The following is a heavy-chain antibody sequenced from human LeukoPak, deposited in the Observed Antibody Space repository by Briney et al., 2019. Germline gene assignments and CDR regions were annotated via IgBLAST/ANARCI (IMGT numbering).Heavy chain of an antibody. CDR2: INSDGSST. CDR3: ARDEDWSGYYGAFDI. CDR1: GFTFSIYW. Sequence: GGSLRLSCAASGFTFSIYWMHWVRQAPGKGLVWVSRINSDGSSTSYADSVKGRFTISRDNAKNTLYLQMNSLRAEDTAVYYCARDEDWSGYYGAFDIRGQGTMVTVSS. D-gene: IGHD3-3*01. J-gene: IGHJ3*02. V-gene: IGHV3-74*01.